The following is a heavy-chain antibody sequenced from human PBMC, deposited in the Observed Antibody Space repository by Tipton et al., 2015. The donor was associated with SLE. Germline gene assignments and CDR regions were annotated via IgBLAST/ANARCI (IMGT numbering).Heavy chain of an antibody. J-gene: IGHJ4*02. Sequence: TLSLTCAVYGESFSGYYWSWIRQPPGKGLQWIGEIHHSGSTNYNPSLKSRVTISVDASKKQFSLKLSSVTAADTAVYYCARADWSGYLFGYWGQGTLVTVSS. V-gene: IGHV4-34*01. D-gene: IGHD3-3*01. CDR3: ARADWSGYLFGY. CDR2: IHHSGST. CDR1: GESFSGYY.